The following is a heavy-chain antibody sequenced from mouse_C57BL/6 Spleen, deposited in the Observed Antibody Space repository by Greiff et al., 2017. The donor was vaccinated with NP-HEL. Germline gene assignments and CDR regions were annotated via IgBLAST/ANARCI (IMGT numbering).Heavy chain of an antibody. J-gene: IGHJ3*01. CDR3: ASTYYYGSSGFAY. CDR2: INPGSGGT. D-gene: IGHD1-1*01. Sequence: QVQLQQSGAELVRPGTSVKVSCKASGYAFTNYLIEWVKQRPGQGLEWIGVINPGSGGTNYNEKFKGKATLTADKSSSTAYMQLSSLTSEDSAVYFCASTYYYGSSGFAYWGQGTLVTVSA. CDR1: GYAFTNYL. V-gene: IGHV1-54*01.